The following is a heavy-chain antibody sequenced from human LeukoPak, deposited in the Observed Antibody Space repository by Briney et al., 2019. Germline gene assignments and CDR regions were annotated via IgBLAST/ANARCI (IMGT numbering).Heavy chain of an antibody. CDR3: ARIKASDYFDS. Sequence: SETLSLTRTVAGDSVNSFCWSWIRQPPGKGLEWIGHRCYTGSTDINFSMRSRVTMSSDTSKNQFSLQLTSVTTADTAVYYCARIKASDYFDSWGQGTLVTVSS. V-gene: IGHV4-59*02. CDR1: GDSVNSFC. J-gene: IGHJ4*02. CDR2: RCYTGST.